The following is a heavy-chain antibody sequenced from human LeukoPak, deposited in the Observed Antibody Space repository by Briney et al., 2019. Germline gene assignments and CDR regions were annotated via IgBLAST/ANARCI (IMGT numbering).Heavy chain of an antibody. J-gene: IGHJ6*03. V-gene: IGHV4-30-4*08. CDR2: IYYSGST. CDR3: ARLSYSRHYYMDV. D-gene: IGHD4-11*01. Sequence: PSETLSLTCTVSGGSISSGDYYWSWIRQPPGKGLEWIGYIYYSGSTYYNPSLKSRVTISVDTSKNQFSLKLSSVTAADTAVYYCARLSYSRHYYMDVWGKGTTVTVSS. CDR1: GGSISSGDYY.